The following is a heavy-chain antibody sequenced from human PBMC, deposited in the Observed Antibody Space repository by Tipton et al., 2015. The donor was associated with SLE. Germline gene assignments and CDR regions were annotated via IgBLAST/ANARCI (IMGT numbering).Heavy chain of an antibody. V-gene: IGHV4-39*07. Sequence: TLSLTCSVSGISISDTNYYWAWIRQPPGKGLEWIGGMHHSGSTYYNPSLESRLTMSIDTSKNHFSLRMTSVTSADTAVYFCAREMDPENDGWHIGYYNYYHMDVWGKGATVAVSS. CDR3: AREMDPENDGWHIGYYNYYHMDV. J-gene: IGHJ6*03. CDR1: GISISDTNYY. D-gene: IGHD5-24*01. CDR2: MHHSGST.